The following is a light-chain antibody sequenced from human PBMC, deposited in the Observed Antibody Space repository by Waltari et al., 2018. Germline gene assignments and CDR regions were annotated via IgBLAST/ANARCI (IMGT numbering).Light chain of an antibody. CDR3: QQYYSYPPT. CDR2: AAS. CDR1: QGISSY. J-gene: IGKJ1*01. V-gene: IGKV1-8*01. Sequence: AIRMTQSPSSLSASTGDRVTFTCRASQGISSYLAWYQQKPGEAPKLLIYAASTLQSGVPSRFSGSGSGTDFTLTISCLQSEDFATYYCQQYYSYPPTFGQGTKVEIK.